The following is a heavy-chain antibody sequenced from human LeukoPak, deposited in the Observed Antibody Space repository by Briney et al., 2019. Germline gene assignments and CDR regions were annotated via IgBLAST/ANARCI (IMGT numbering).Heavy chain of an antibody. CDR3: ARYSGSFPGWLDP. CDR2: INPAGSQK. CDR1: GLTFSSSW. V-gene: IGHV3-7*01. D-gene: IGHD1-26*01. J-gene: IGHJ5*02. Sequence: SGGSLRLSCAASGLTFSSSWMNWVRQAPGKGLEWVANINPAGSQKNYVDSVKGRFTISRDNAMNSVFLQIDSLRAEDTGVYYCARYSGSFPGWLDPWGQGTLVTVSS.